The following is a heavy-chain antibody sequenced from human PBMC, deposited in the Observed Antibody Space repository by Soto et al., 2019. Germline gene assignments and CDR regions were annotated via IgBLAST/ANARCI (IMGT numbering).Heavy chain of an antibody. D-gene: IGHD3-10*01. V-gene: IGHV4-59*01. J-gene: IGHJ3*02. CDR1: GGSISSYY. CDR2: IFFSGIT. Sequence: PSETLSLTCTVSGGSISSYYWSWIRQPPGKGLEWIGYIFFSGITNYNPSLKSRVTISVDTSKNQFSLRLSSVTAADTAVYYCARHLFAYDVFVIWGQGTMVTVSS. CDR3: ARHLFAYDVFVI.